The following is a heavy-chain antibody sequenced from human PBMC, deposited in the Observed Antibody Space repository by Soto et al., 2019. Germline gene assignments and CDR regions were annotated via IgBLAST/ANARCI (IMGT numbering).Heavy chain of an antibody. D-gene: IGHD3-10*01. CDR1: GFTFSSFA. CDR2: IGGRGGDT. J-gene: IGHJ6*02. V-gene: IGHV3-23*01. CDR3: AKDLRGLVVRGVCGMDV. Sequence: PGGSLRLSCAASGFTFSSFAMSWVRRAPGKGLEWVSGIGGRGGDTNYADSVKGRFTISRDNSKNTLYLQMNSLRAEDTAIYYCAKDLRGLVVRGVCGMDVWGQGTTVTVSS.